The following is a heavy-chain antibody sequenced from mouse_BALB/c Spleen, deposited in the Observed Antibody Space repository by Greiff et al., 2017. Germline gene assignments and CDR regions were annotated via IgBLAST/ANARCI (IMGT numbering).Heavy chain of an antibody. CDR2: IDPENGDT. V-gene: IGHV14-4*02. CDR3: NGGSTMIRDY. J-gene: IGHJ2*01. CDR1: GFNIKDYY. Sequence: EVQLQQSGAELVRSGASVKLSCTASGFNIKDYYMHWVKQRPEQGLEWIGWIDPENGDTEYAPKFQGKATMTADTSSNTAYLQLSSLTSEDTAVYYCNGGSTMIRDYWGQGTTLTVSS. D-gene: IGHD2-4*01.